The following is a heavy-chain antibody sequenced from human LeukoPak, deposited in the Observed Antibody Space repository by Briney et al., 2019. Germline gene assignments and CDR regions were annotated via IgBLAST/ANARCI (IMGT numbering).Heavy chain of an antibody. D-gene: IGHD4-17*01. CDR3: ARDRYGDLRNDY. V-gene: IGHV3-33*01. CDR1: GFTFSSYG. Sequence: GRSLRLSCAASGFTFSSYGMHWVRQAPGKGLEWVAVIWYDGSSKYYADSVKGRFTISRDNSKNTLYLQMNSLRAEDTAVYYCARDRYGDLRNDYWGQGTLVTVSS. CDR2: IWYDGSSK. J-gene: IGHJ4*02.